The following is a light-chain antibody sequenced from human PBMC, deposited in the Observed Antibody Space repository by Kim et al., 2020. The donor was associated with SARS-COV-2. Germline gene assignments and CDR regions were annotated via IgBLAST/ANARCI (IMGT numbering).Light chain of an antibody. J-gene: IGLJ2*01. CDR1: SSNVGSKS. V-gene: IGLV1-44*01. CDR2: STN. Sequence: QSVLTQPPAVSGTPGQGVAIFCSGSSSNVGSKSVNWYQQLPGTAPKLLIYSTNERPSGVRDRFFGSKSGTSDSLAISGLQSEDEADYYCAAWDDNLNGVVFGGGTQLTVL. CDR3: AAWDDNLNGVV.